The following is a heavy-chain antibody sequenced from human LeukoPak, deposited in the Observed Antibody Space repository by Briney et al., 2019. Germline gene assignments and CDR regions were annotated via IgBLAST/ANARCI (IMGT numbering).Heavy chain of an antibody. V-gene: IGHV4-39*07. Sequence: SETLSLTCTVSGGSISSRSYYWGWIRQPPGKGLEWIGSIYYSGSTNYNPSPKSRVTMSVDTSENQFSLKLTSVTAADTAIYYCAREGPTSSGWSNNLSDPWGQGTLVTVSS. CDR2: IYYSGST. D-gene: IGHD6-19*01. J-gene: IGHJ5*02. CDR3: AREGPTSSGWSNNLSDP. CDR1: GGSISSRSYY.